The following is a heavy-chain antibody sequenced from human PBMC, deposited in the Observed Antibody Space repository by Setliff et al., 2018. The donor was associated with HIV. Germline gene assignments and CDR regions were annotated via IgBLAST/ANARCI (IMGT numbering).Heavy chain of an antibody. D-gene: IGHD3-22*01. V-gene: IGHV3-21*01. Sequence: SCAASGFNFSDFTVNWVRQAPRKGLEWVSSISRSGNYIYYADSVKGRFTISRDSATNSLFLQMSSLRVEDTAVYYCARGDRSGFNNYFDSWGQGTLVTAPQ. CDR2: ISRSGNYI. CDR3: ARGDRSGFNNYFDS. CDR1: GFNFSDFT. J-gene: IGHJ4*02.